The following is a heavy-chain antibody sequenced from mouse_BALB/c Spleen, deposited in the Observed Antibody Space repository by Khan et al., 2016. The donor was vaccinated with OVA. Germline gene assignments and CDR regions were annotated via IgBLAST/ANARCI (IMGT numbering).Heavy chain of an antibody. D-gene: IGHD2-10*01. CDR3: HRGAYNGLFAY. CDR1: GFNIKDTY. J-gene: IGHJ3*01. Sequence: VQLQQSGAEFVKPGASVKLSCTASGFNIKDTYMHWINQRPQQGLVWIGRIDPANGNVKYDPNFQDKATIAADASSKPAYLHHSSLTSEDPAVYYCHRGAYNGLFAYWGQGTLVTVSA. V-gene: IGHV14-3*02. CDR2: IDPANGNV.